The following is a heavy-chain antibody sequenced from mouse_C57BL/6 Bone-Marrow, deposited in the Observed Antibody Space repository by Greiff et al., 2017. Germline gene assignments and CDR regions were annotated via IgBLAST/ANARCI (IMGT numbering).Heavy chain of an antibody. CDR1: GYTFTTYP. Sequence: QVQLQPSGAELVKPGASVKMSCKASGYTFTTYPIEWMKQSHGKSLEWIGNFHPYNDDTKYNEKFQGKATLTVDKSSSTVYLELSRLTSDDSAVYYCARGGNYSAYDVDYWGQGTTLTVSS. J-gene: IGHJ2*01. CDR3: ARGGNYSAYDVDY. V-gene: IGHV1-47*01. D-gene: IGHD2-1*01. CDR2: FHPYNDDT.